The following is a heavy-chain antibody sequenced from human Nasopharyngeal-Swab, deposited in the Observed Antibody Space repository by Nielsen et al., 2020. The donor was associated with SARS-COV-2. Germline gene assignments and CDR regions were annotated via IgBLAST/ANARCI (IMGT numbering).Heavy chain of an antibody. V-gene: IGHV3-74*01. Sequence: GGSLRLSCAASGFTFSSYWMHWVRQAPGKGPVWVSRINSDGSSTSYADSVKGRFTISRDNAKNTLYLQMNSLRAEDTAVYYCARAGRYQLQTHPFDYWGQGTLVTVSS. D-gene: IGHD2-2*01. CDR2: INSDGSST. CDR3: ARAGRYQLQTHPFDY. J-gene: IGHJ4*02. CDR1: GFTFSSYW.